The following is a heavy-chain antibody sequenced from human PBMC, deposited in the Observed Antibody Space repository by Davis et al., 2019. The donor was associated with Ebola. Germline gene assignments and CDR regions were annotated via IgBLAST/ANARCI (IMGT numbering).Heavy chain of an antibody. D-gene: IGHD3-16*02. CDR1: GYTFTGYY. CDR3: ARGTTFGGVIVVPFDY. CDR2: ISAYNGNT. J-gene: IGHJ4*02. V-gene: IGHV1-18*04. Sequence: ASVKVSCKASGYTFTGYYMHWVRQAPGQGLEWMGWISAYNGNTNYAQKLQGRVTMTTDTSTSTAYMELSSLRSEDTAVYYCARGTTFGGVIVVPFDYWGQGTLVTVSS.